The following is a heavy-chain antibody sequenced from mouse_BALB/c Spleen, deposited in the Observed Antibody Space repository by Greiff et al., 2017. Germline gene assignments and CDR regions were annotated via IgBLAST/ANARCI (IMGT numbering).Heavy chain of an antibody. CDR1: GYTFTDYA. J-gene: IGHJ4*01. CDR2: ISTYYGDA. CDR3: ARRIYYYGSSYAMDY. V-gene: IGHV1S137*01. Sequence: QVQLQQSGAELVRPGVSVKISCKGSGYTFTDYAMHWVKQSHAKSLEWIGVISTYYGDASYNQKFKGKATMTVDKSSSTAYMELARLTSEDSAIYYCARRIYYYGSSYAMDYWGQGTSVTVSS. D-gene: IGHD1-1*01.